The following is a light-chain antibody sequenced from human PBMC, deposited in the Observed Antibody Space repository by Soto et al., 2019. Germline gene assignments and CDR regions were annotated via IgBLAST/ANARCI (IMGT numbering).Light chain of an antibody. J-gene: IGKJ1*01. CDR2: AAS. Sequence: AIRMTQSPSSFSASTGDRVTITCRASQGISSYLAWYQQKPGKAPKLLIYAASTLQSGVPSRFSGSGSGTNFTLTISGLQSEDFAACYCQQYYSYPQTFGQGTKVEIK. CDR3: QQYYSYPQT. V-gene: IGKV1-8*01. CDR1: QGISSY.